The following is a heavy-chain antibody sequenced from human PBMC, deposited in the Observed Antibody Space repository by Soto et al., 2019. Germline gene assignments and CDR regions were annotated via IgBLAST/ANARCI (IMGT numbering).Heavy chain of an antibody. J-gene: IGHJ6*03. CDR3: ARDHYDFWSGYYEYYYYYYMDV. CDR2: INSDGSST. CDR1: GFTFSSYW. Sequence: EVQLVESGGGLVQPGGSLRLSCAASGFTFSSYWMHWVRQAPGKGLVWVSRINSDGSSTSYADSVKGRFTISRDNAKNTLYLQMNSLRDEDTAVYYCARDHYDFWSGYYEYYYYYYMDVWGKGTTVTVSS. V-gene: IGHV3-74*01. D-gene: IGHD3-3*01.